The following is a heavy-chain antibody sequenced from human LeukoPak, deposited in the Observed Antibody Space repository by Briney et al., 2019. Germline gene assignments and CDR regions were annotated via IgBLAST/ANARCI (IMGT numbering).Heavy chain of an antibody. CDR2: IYHSQTT. J-gene: IGHJ6*02. D-gene: IGHD5-18*01. CDR3: AGLVQLSTYYYYCMYL. V-gene: IGHV4-34*01. CDR1: GGSFSGYY. Sequence: PSETLSLTCDVYGGSFSGYYWRWVRQPPGKGLEWIGEIYHSQTTNYHPPLTGRLTISVDTSKNHFSLMLRSVTAADTAVYYCAGLVQLSTYYYYCMYLWGQGTTVTLSS.